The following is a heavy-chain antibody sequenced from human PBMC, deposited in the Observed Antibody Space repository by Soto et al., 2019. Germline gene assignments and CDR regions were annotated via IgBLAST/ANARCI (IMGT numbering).Heavy chain of an antibody. CDR1: GFTFSSYG. CDR2: ISYDGSNK. V-gene: IGHV3-30*18. Sequence: GGSLRLSCAASGFTFSSYGMHWVRQAPGKGLEWVAVISYDGSNKYYADSVKGRFTISRDNSKNTLYLQMNSLRAEDTAVYYCAKGYYYDSRRSPPYFDCWGQGTLVTVSS. D-gene: IGHD3-22*01. J-gene: IGHJ4*02. CDR3: AKGYYYDSRRSPPYFDC.